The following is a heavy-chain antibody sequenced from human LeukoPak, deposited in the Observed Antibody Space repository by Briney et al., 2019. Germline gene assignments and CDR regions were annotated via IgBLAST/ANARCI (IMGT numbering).Heavy chain of an antibody. J-gene: IGHJ5*02. CDR1: GGSISSSSYY. CDR2: IYYSGST. D-gene: IGHD6-19*01. V-gene: IGHV4-39*07. Sequence: SETLSLTCTVSGGSISSSSYYWGWIRQPPGKGLEWIGSIYYSGSTYYNPSLKSRVTISVDTSKNQFSLKLSSVTAADTAVYYCAREQWLVVYNWFDPWGQGTLVTVSS. CDR3: AREQWLVVYNWFDP.